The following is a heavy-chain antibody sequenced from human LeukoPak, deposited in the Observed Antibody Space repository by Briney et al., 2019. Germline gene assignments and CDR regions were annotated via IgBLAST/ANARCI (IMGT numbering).Heavy chain of an antibody. D-gene: IGHD1-7*01. CDR1: GYTFTGYY. CDR3: ATDFGGLGTNFDY. Sequence: ASVKVSCKASGYTFTGYYMHWVRQAPGQGLEWMGWINPNSGGTNYAQKFQGRVTMTRDTSISTAYMELSSLRSEDTAVYYCATDFGGLGTNFDYWGQGTLVTVSS. J-gene: IGHJ4*02. CDR2: INPNSGGT. V-gene: IGHV1-2*02.